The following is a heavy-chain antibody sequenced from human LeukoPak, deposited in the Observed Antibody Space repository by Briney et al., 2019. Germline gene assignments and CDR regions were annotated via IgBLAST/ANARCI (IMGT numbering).Heavy chain of an antibody. CDR2: FDGNGPNT. D-gene: IGHD2-8*02. J-gene: IGHJ4*02. CDR1: GFTFSSYS. Sequence: GRSLRLSCAASGFTFSSYSVNWVRQAPGKGLEWVSGFDGNGPNTYYADSVKGRWTISRDNSRNTLYLEMNSLRPEDTAIYYCAKPRTTGLGWAQFDYWGQGSLVTVSS. V-gene: IGHV3-23*01. CDR3: AKPRTTGLGWAQFDY.